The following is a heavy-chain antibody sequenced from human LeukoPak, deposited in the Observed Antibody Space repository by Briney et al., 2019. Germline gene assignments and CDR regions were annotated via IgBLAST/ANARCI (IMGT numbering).Heavy chain of an antibody. CDR1: GLTLSNAW. CDR2: IYSGGST. CDR3: ARDGSGGVYYYDSSGYSHFDY. D-gene: IGHD3-22*01. Sequence: GGSLRLSCAASGLTLSNAWMSWVRQAPGKGLEWVSLIYSGGSTYYADSVKGRFTISRDNSKNTLYLQMNSLRAEDTAVYYCARDGSGGVYYYDSSGYSHFDYWGQGTLVTVSS. J-gene: IGHJ4*02. V-gene: IGHV3-53*01.